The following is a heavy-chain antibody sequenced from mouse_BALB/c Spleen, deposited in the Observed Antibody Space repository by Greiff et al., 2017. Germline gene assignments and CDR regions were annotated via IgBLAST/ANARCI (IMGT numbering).Heavy chain of an antibody. D-gene: IGHD1-1*01. V-gene: IGHV5-12-2*01. CDR3: ARHPGITTSDV. CDR1: GFTFSSYT. CDR2: ISNGGGST. Sequence: EVNLVESGGGLVQPGGSLKLSCAASGFTFSSYTMSWVRQTPEKRLEWVAYISNGGGSTYYPDTVKGRFTISRDNAKNTLYLQMSSLKSEDTAMYYCARHPGITTSDVWGAGTTVTVSS. J-gene: IGHJ1*01.